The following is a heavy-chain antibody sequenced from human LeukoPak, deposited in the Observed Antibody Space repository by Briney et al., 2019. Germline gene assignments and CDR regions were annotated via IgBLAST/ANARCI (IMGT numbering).Heavy chain of an antibody. V-gene: IGHV3-7*01. D-gene: IGHD3-10*01. CDR3: ARDSGWHRFDP. CDR2: IKEDGSKR. Sequence: GGSLRLSCAASGFTFNSYWMYWVRQAPGKGLEWVASIKEDGSKRYYVDSVKGRFTISRDNAKNSLYLQMYSLRAEDTAVYYCARDSGWHRFDPWGQGTLVTVSS. J-gene: IGHJ5*02. CDR1: GFTFNSYW.